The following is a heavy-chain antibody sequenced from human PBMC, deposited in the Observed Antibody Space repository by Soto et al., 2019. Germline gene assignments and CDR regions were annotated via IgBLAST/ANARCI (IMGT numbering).Heavy chain of an antibody. V-gene: IGHV1-2*04. CDR2: INPNSGGT. CDR3: AKGASRSSSSEALYYYYMDV. CDR1: GYTFTGYY. D-gene: IGHD6-6*01. Sequence: ASVKVSCKASGYTFTGYYMHWVRQAPGQGLEWMGWINPNSGGTNYAQKFQGWVTMTRDTSISTAYMELSRLRSDDTAVYYCAKGASRSSSSEALYYYYMDVWGKGTTVTVSS. J-gene: IGHJ6*03.